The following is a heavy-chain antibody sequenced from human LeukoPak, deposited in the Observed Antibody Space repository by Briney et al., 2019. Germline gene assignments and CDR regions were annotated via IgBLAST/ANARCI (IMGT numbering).Heavy chain of an antibody. Sequence: VGSLTLSCAASGFTFSNYAVNWVRQAPGKGLKWVSTITGSGGSTFYADSVKGRFTISRDNSMDTLYLQMSSLRAEDTAVYYCAKDRGRYYDSSGYYWGYYFDSWGQGILVTVST. V-gene: IGHV3-23*01. D-gene: IGHD3-22*01. CDR2: ITGSGGST. CDR3: AKDRGRYYDSSGYYWGYYFDS. CDR1: GFTFSNYA. J-gene: IGHJ4*02.